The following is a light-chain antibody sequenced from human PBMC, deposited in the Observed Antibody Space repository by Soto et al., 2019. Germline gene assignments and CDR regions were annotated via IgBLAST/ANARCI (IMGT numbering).Light chain of an antibody. Sequence: DIQMTQSPSTLSASVGDRVTITCRASQSISSWLAWYQQKPGKAPKLLIYAASSLESGAPSRFSGSGSGSEFTLTISSLQPDDFATYYCQQYNSYSTFGQGTKVEIK. J-gene: IGKJ1*01. V-gene: IGKV1-5*01. CDR3: QQYNSYST. CDR1: QSISSW. CDR2: AAS.